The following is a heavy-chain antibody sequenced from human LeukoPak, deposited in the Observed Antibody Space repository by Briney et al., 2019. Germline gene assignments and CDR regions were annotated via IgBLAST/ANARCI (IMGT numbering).Heavy chain of an antibody. J-gene: IGHJ4*02. V-gene: IGHV3-33*01. CDR1: GFTFTRYG. Sequence: GGSLRLSCAASGFTFTRYGMHWVRQTPGRGLEWVAIIWEDGSEKYYADSVKGRFTISRDNSKNTLYLQMNSLRAEDTAVYYCARDGGRRGGGDYWGQGTLVTVSS. CDR3: ARDGGRRGGGDY. D-gene: IGHD5-12*01. CDR2: IWEDGSEK.